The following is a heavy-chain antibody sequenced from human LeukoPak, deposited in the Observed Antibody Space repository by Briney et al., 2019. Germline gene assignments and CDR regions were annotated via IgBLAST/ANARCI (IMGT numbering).Heavy chain of an antibody. CDR1: GFTFSSYW. CDR3: ARVGIVGATPLFGY. Sequence: GGSLRLSCAASGFTFSSYWMHWVRQAPGKGLVWVSRINSDGSSTSYADSVKGRFTISRDNAKNTLYLQMNSLRAEDTAVYYCARVGIVGATPLFGYWGQGTLVTVSS. D-gene: IGHD1-26*01. J-gene: IGHJ4*02. V-gene: IGHV3-74*01. CDR2: INSDGSST.